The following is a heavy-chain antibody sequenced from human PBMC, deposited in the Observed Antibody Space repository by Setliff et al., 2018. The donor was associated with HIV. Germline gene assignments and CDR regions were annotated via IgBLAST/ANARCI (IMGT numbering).Heavy chain of an antibody. CDR3: ARRPRYDYVWGSYHGNFDY. V-gene: IGHV4-39*01. Sequence: SETLSLTCTVSGGSISSSGYYWGWIRQPPGKGLEWIGSIYYSGSTYYNPSPKSRVTISVDTSKNQFSLKLSSVTAADTAVYYCARRPRYDYVWGSYHGNFDYWGQGTLVTVSS. J-gene: IGHJ4*02. D-gene: IGHD3-16*02. CDR1: GGSISSSGYY. CDR2: IYYSGST.